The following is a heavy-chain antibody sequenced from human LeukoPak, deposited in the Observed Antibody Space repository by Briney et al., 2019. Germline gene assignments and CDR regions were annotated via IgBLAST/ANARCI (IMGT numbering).Heavy chain of an antibody. D-gene: IGHD3-3*01. CDR1: GGTFSSYA. J-gene: IGHJ3*02. CDR3: ARGLRFLDSFDI. V-gene: IGHV1-69*13. Sequence: ASVKVSCKASGGTFSSYAISWVRQAPGQGLEWMGGIIPIFGTANYAQKFQGRVTITADESTSTAYMELSSLRSEDTAVYYCARGLRFLDSFDIWGQGTMVTVSS. CDR2: IIPIFGTA.